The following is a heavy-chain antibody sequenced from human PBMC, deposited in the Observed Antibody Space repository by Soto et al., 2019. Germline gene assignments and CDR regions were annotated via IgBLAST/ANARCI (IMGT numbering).Heavy chain of an antibody. CDR1: GFTFSSYS. D-gene: IGHD2-15*01. CDR3: ARDRAISYSYYYYYGMDV. Sequence: GGSLRLSCAASGFTFSSYSMNWVRQAPGKGLEWVSSISSSSSYIYYADSVKGRFTISRDNAKNSLYLQMNSLRAEDTAVYYCARDRAISYSYYYYYGMDVWGQGTTVTVSS. J-gene: IGHJ6*02. CDR2: ISSSSSYI. V-gene: IGHV3-21*01.